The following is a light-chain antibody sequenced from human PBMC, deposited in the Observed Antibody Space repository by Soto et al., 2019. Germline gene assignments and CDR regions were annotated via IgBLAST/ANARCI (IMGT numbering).Light chain of an antibody. CDR3: QVWDSSSDPS. Sequence: SYELTQPPSVSVAPGKTARITCGGNNIGSKGVHWYQQKPGQAPVLVIYYDSDRPSGIPERFSGSNSGNTATLTISRVEAGDEADYYCQVWDSSSDPSFGTGTKVTVL. V-gene: IGLV3-21*04. CDR1: NIGSKG. CDR2: YDS. J-gene: IGLJ1*01.